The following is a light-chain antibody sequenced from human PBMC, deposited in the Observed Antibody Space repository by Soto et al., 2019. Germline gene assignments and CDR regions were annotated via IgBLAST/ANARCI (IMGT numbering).Light chain of an antibody. CDR1: QSVRSSC. J-gene: IGKJ4*01. CDR2: SAS. V-gene: IGKV3D-20*02. CDR3: QQRSNWPLT. Sequence: EIVLTQSPGTLSLSPGESATLSCRASQSVRSSCFAWYQHKPGQAPRLLIYSASSRATGIPDRFSGSGSGTDFTLSISRLEPEDFAVYYCQQRSNWPLTFGGGTRVEI.